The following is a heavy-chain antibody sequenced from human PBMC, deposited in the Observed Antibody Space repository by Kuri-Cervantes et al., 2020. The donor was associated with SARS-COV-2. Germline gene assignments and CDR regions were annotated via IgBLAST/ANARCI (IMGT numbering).Heavy chain of an antibody. CDR1: GGSISSGDYY. Sequence: SETLSLTCTVSGGSISSGDYYWSWIRQPPGKGLEWIGFINYSGSSNYNPSLKSRVSISVDTSKNQFSLRLSSVTAADTAVYYCARLGSGWPGIDFWGQGTLVTVSS. V-gene: IGHV4-61*08. D-gene: IGHD6-19*01. CDR3: ARLGSGWPGIDF. CDR2: INYSGSS. J-gene: IGHJ4*02.